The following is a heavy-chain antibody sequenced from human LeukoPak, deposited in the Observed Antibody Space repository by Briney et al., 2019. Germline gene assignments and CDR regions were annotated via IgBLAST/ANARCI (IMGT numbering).Heavy chain of an antibody. CDR3: ARESGYCSGGSCYREYFQH. CDR1: GYTFTSYY. V-gene: IGHV1-46*01. CDR2: INPSGGST. Sequence: ASVKVSCKASGYTFTSYYMHWVRQAPGQGLEWMGVINPSGGSTSYAQKFQGRVTMTRDTSTSTVYMELSSLRSEDTAVYYCARESGYCSGGSCYREYFQHWGQGTLVTVSS. J-gene: IGHJ1*01. D-gene: IGHD2-15*01.